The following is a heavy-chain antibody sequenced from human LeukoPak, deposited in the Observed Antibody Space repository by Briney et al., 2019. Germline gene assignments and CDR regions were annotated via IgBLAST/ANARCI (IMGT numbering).Heavy chain of an antibody. CDR1: GFTFSSYG. D-gene: IGHD3-10*01. CDR2: ISCDGSNK. V-gene: IGHV3-30*03. Sequence: GGSLRLSCAASGFTFSSYGMHWVRQAPGKGLEWVAVISCDGSNKYYADSVKGRFTISRDNSKNTLYLQMNSLRAEDTAVYYCARGRGVKDYYMDVWGKGTTVTVSS. CDR3: ARGRGVKDYYMDV. J-gene: IGHJ6*03.